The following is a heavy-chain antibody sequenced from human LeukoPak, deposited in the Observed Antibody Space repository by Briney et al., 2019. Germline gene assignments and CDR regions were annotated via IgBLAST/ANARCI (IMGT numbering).Heavy chain of an antibody. CDR3: AKGAADYYDSSGYYGIDY. CDR1: GFTFSSYA. CDR2: ISGSGGST. D-gene: IGHD3-22*01. V-gene: IGHV3-23*01. Sequence: LTGGSLRLSCAASGFTFSSYAMSWVRQAPGKGLEWVSAISGSGGSTYYADSVKGRFTISRDNSKNTLYLQMNSLRAEDTAVCYCAKGAADYYDSSGYYGIDYWGQGTLVTVSS. J-gene: IGHJ4*02.